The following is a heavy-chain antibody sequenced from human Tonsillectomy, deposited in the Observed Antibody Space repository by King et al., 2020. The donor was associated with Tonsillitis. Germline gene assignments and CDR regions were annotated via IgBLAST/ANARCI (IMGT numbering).Heavy chain of an antibody. CDR3: ARDPGSGWFQDY. D-gene: IGHD6-19*01. Sequence: QLVQSGGGVVQPGRSLRLSCAASGFTFSSYSMHWVRQAPGKGLEWVSFISYDGSNKYYADSVRGRFTISRDNSKNTLSLQLNSLRAEDTAVYYCARDPGSGWFQDYWGQGTLVTVSS. CDR2: ISYDGSNK. V-gene: IGHV3-33*05. CDR1: GFTFSSYS. J-gene: IGHJ4*02.